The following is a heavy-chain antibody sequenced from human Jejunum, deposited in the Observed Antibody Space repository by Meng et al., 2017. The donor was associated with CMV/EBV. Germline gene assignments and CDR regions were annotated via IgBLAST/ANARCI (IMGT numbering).Heavy chain of an antibody. J-gene: IGHJ4*02. Sequence: SGDLVSSGSYYWSWIRQPPGKGLEWIGYIYYSGSTNHNPSLKSRVTLSADKSKNQFSLKLTSVTAADTAVYYCARDDSSTWHRNFDSWGQGILVTVSS. CDR3: ARDDSSTWHRNFDS. D-gene: IGHD6-13*01. V-gene: IGHV4-61*01. CDR2: IYYSGST. CDR1: GDLVSSGSYY.